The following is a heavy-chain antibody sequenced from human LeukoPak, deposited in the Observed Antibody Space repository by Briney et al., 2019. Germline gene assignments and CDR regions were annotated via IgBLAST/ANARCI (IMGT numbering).Heavy chain of an antibody. Sequence: SVKVSCKASGFTFTSSAVQWVRQARGQHLEWIGWIVVGSGNTNYAQKFQERVTITRDMSTSTAYMELSSLRSEDTAVYYCAAVAGKRIDFDYWGQGTLVTVSS. D-gene: IGHD6-19*01. J-gene: IGHJ4*02. V-gene: IGHV1-58*01. CDR2: IVVGSGNT. CDR3: AAVAGKRIDFDY. CDR1: GFTFTSSA.